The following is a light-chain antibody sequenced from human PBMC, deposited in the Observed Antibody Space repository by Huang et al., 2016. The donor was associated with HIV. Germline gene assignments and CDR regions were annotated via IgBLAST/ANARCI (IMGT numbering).Light chain of an antibody. J-gene: IGKJ1*01. CDR3: QQYNNWPPGT. CDR1: QSVSSN. CDR2: GAF. V-gene: IGKV3-15*01. Sequence: EIVMTQSPATLSVSPGERATLSCRASQSVSSNLAWYQQKPGQAPRLLIYGAFTRATGIPARFSGSGSGTEFTLTISSLQSEDVAVYYCQQYNNWPPGTFGQGTKVEIK.